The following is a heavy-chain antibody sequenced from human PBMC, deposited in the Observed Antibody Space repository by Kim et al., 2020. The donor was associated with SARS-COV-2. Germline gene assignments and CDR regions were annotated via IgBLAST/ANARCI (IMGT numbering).Heavy chain of an antibody. CDR2: IYTSGST. D-gene: IGHD6-13*01. CDR1: GGSISSYY. V-gene: IGHV4-4*07. Sequence: SETLSLTCTVSGGSISSYYWSWIRQPAGKGLEWIGRIYTSGSTNYNHSLKSRVTMSVDTSKNQFSLKLSSVTAADTAVYYCARDRGPYSSSWYYFDYWGQGTLVTVSS. CDR3: ARDRGPYSSSWYYFDY. J-gene: IGHJ4*02.